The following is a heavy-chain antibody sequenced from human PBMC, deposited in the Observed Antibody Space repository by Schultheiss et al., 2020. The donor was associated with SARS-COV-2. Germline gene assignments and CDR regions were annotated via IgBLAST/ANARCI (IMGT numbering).Heavy chain of an antibody. CDR3: ARDTTTVTTGSGLSYYGLDV. V-gene: IGHV3-30-3*01. J-gene: IGHJ6*02. CDR1: GFTFSTYA. CDR2: ISYDGSNK. D-gene: IGHD4-17*01. Sequence: GGSLRLSCAASGFTFSTYAMHWVRQAPGKGLEWVAVISYDGSNKYYADSVKGRFTISRDNSKNTLYLQMNSLRAEDTAVYYCARDTTTVTTGSGLSYYGLDVWGQGTTVTVSS.